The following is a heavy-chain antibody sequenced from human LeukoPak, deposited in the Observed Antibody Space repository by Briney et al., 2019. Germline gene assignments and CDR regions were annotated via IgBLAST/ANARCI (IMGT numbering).Heavy chain of an antibody. Sequence: GGSLRLSCVASGFTFINYVMSWVRQVPGKGPEWISAVSGSGGRGATYYSDSVKGRFTISRDNSKNTVFLQMNGLSADDTAVYYCARGVVRDYASDYWGQGTLVTVSS. V-gene: IGHV3-23*01. CDR1: GFTFINYV. CDR2: VSGSGGRGAT. D-gene: IGHD3-10*01. CDR3: ARGVVRDYASDY. J-gene: IGHJ4*02.